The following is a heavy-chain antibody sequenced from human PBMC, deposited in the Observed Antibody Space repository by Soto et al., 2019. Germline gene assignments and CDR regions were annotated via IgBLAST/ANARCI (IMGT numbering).Heavy chain of an antibody. V-gene: IGHV4-59*01. D-gene: IGHD2-2*01. CDR3: ARDSTYPVDAFDI. CDR2: IYYSGST. Sequence: SETLSLTCTVSGGSISSYYWSWIRQPPGKGLEWIGYIYYSGSTNYNPSLKSRVTISVDTSKNQFSLKLSSVTAADTAVYYSARDSTYPVDAFDIWGQGTMVTVSS. CDR1: GGSISSYY. J-gene: IGHJ3*02.